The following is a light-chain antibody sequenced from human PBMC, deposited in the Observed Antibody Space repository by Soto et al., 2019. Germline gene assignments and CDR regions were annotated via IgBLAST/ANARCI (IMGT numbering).Light chain of an antibody. CDR2: KAS. CDR1: ESISSW. CDR3: QQYNSYSWT. J-gene: IGKJ1*01. Sequence: DIQMTQSPPTLSASAGDRVTITCRASESISSWLAWYQQKPGKAPKLLMYKASSLESGVPSRFTGSGSGKEFTLTISSLQLDVFPTSYCQQYNSYSWTFGRGTTVDIK. V-gene: IGKV1-5*03.